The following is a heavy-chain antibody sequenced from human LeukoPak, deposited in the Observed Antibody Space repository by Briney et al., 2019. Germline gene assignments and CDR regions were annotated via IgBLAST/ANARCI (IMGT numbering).Heavy chain of an antibody. Sequence: SETLSLTCTVSGGSISSSSYYWSWIRQPPGKGLEWIGEINHSGSTNYNPSLKSRVTISVDTSKNQFSLKLSSVTAADTAVYYCAREGYSDFGYFDYWGQGTLVTVSS. J-gene: IGHJ4*02. CDR3: AREGYSDFGYFDY. CDR1: GGSISSSSYY. D-gene: IGHD3/OR15-3a*01. CDR2: INHSGST. V-gene: IGHV4-39*07.